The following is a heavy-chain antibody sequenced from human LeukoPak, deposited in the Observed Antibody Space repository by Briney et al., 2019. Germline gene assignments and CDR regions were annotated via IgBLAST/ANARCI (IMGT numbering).Heavy chain of an antibody. CDR2: ISSGSTYI. D-gene: IGHD3-10*01. V-gene: IGHV3-21*01. CDR3: TREGVDVFDI. Sequence: GGSLRLSCAASGFTFSSYSMNWVRQAPGKGLEWVSSISSGSTYIYYADSVKGRFTISRDDTKNSLYLQMNSLRAEDTAVYYCTREGVDVFDIWGQGTMVTVSS. J-gene: IGHJ3*02. CDR1: GFTFSSYS.